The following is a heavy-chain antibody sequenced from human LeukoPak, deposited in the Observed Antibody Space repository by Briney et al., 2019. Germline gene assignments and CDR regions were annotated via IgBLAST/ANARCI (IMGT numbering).Heavy chain of an antibody. D-gene: IGHD4-17*01. V-gene: IGHV4-4*07. CDR3: ARAADYGDSNFDY. J-gene: IGHJ4*02. Sequence: PSETLSLTCTVSGGSISTYYWSWIPQPAGKGLEWIGRIYPGGSTDYNPSLKSRVNISVDTSKNHFSLRLTSVTAADTAVYFCARAADYGDSNFDYWGQGTLVTVSS. CDR2: IYPGGST. CDR1: GGSISTYY.